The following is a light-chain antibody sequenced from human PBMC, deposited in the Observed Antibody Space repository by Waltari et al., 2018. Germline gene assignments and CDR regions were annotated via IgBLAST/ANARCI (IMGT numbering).Light chain of an antibody. J-gene: IGKJ1*01. V-gene: IGKV3-11*01. CDR3: QQRTNWPWT. Sequence: EIVLTQSPATLSLSPGERATLSCRASQSVRSYLAWYQQKTGQAPRLLIYDASNRATGVPARFSGSGSETDFTLTISSLEPGDFAVYYCQQRTNWPWTFGQGTKVEIK. CDR2: DAS. CDR1: QSVRSY.